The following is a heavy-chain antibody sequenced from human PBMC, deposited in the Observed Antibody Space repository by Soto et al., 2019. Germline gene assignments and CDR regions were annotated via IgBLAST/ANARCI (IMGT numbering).Heavy chain of an antibody. CDR2: IYWDDDK. D-gene: IGHD1-26*01. J-gene: IGHJ4*02. Sequence: QITLKESGPTRVKPTQTLTLTCTFSGFSLSTSGVGVGWIRQPPGKALEWLVVIYWDDDKRYSPSLQNRLTITKDTSNNRVVLTLTHLDPVDTATYYCAHRSLSSGTYWDGGYFDYWGQGTLVTVSS. CDR3: AHRSLSSGTYWDGGYFDY. CDR1: GFSLSTSGVG. V-gene: IGHV2-5*02.